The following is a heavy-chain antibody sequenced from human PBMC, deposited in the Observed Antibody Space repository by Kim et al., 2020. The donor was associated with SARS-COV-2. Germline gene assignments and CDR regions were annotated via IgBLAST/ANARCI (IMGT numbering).Heavy chain of an antibody. CDR2: IYSGGST. V-gene: IGHV3-53*04. D-gene: IGHD2-2*01. Sequence: GGSLRLSCAASGFTVSSNYMSWVRQAPGKGLEWVSVIYSGGSTYYADSVKGRFTISRHNSKNTLYLQMNSLRAEDTAVYYCARDRGYCSSTSCRSYYYGMDVWGQGTTVTVSS. CDR1: GFTVSSNY. CDR3: ARDRGYCSSTSCRSYYYGMDV. J-gene: IGHJ6*02.